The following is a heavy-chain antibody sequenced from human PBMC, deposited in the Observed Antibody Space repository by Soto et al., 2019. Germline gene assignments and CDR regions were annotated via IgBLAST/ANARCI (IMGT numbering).Heavy chain of an antibody. D-gene: IGHD3-16*01. CDR2: TSYRSKWYD. Sequence: PSQTLSLTCAISGDSVSSNTVAWNWIRQSPSRGLEWLGRTSYRSKWYDDYAESVKSRITIKPDTSKNQFSPHLNSVTLEDTAVYYCARSCFGHQVHWCDCWGQGTLVTVS. J-gene: IGHJ5*01. CDR3: ARSCFGHQVHWCDC. CDR1: GDSVSSNTVA. V-gene: IGHV6-1*01.